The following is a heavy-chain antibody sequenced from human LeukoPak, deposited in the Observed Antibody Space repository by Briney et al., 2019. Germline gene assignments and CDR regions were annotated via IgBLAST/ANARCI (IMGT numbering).Heavy chain of an antibody. Sequence: ASVKVSCKASGYTFTSYGISWVRQAPGQGLEWMGWISAYNGNTNCAQKLQGRVTMTTDTSTSTAYMELRSLRSDDTAVYYCARVGITFGGVIVIGAFDIWGQGTMVTVSS. CDR2: ISAYNGNT. CDR3: ARVGITFGGVIVIGAFDI. J-gene: IGHJ3*02. V-gene: IGHV1-18*04. D-gene: IGHD3-16*02. CDR1: GYTFTSYG.